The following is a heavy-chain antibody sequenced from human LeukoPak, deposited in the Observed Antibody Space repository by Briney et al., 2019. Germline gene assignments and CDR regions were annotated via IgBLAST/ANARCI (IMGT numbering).Heavy chain of an antibody. CDR3: ARDRAVLRFLEWLLNYYGMDV. D-gene: IGHD3-3*01. CDR1: GFTFSSYA. CDR2: ISYDGSNK. V-gene: IGHV3-30-3*01. Sequence: QPGRSLRLSCAASGFTFSSYAMHWVRQAPGKGLEWVAVISYDGSNKYYADSVKGRFTISRDNSKNTLYLQMNSLRAEDTAVYYCARDRAVLRFLEWLLNYYGMDVWGQGTTVTVSS. J-gene: IGHJ6*02.